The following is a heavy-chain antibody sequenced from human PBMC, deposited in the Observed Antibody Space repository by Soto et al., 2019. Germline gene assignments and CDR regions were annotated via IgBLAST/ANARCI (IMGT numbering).Heavy chain of an antibody. D-gene: IGHD3-10*01. CDR2: INAGNGNT. Sequence: ASVKVSCKASGYTFTSYAMHWVRQAPGQRLEWMGWINAGNGNTKYSQKFQGRVTITRDTSASTAYMELSSLRSEDTAVYYCARVAESHYYGSGSLNYWGQGTPVTVSS. V-gene: IGHV1-3*01. J-gene: IGHJ4*02. CDR3: ARVAESHYYGSGSLNY. CDR1: GYTFTSYA.